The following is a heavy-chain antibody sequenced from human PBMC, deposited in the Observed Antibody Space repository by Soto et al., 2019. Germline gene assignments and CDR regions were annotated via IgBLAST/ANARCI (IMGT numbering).Heavy chain of an antibody. CDR2: IWHDGTNQ. J-gene: IGHJ4*02. Sequence: QVQLVESGGGVVQPGRSLRLSCAASGFTFSNYGMQWVRQAPGKGLEWVAVIWHDGTNQYYGDSVKGRFTISRDNSNNTLSLQLNSLRAEDTAVYYCARERGQIDSWGQGTLVTVSS. V-gene: IGHV3-33*01. CDR1: GFTFSNYG. CDR3: ARERGQIDS.